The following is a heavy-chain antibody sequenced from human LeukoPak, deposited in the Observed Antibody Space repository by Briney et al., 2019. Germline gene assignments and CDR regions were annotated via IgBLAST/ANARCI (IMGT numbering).Heavy chain of an antibody. CDR1: GFTFSSYD. V-gene: IGHV3-23*01. J-gene: IGHJ5*02. CDR2: IRPSGVNT. D-gene: IGHD6-19*01. CDR3: ARVAVWHWFDP. Sequence: PGGSLRLSCAASGFTFSSYDMTWVRQAPGRGLEWVSSIRPSGVNTYYGDSVKGRFTVSRDNSKNTISLQMNNMRVDDTAVYHCARVAVWHWFDPGGQGTLVTVSS.